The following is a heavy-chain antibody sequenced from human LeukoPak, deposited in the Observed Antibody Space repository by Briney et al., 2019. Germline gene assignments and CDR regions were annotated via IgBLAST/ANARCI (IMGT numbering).Heavy chain of an antibody. Sequence: PGGSLRLSCAASEFTVSSNYMSWVRQAPGKGLEWVSVIYSGGRTYYADSVKGRFTISRDNAKNSLYLQMNSLRAEDTAVYYCARRYCSSTSCLIDYWGQGTLVTVSS. CDR1: EFTVSSNY. CDR3: ARRYCSSTSCLIDY. CDR2: IYSGGRT. J-gene: IGHJ4*02. D-gene: IGHD2-2*01. V-gene: IGHV3-53*01.